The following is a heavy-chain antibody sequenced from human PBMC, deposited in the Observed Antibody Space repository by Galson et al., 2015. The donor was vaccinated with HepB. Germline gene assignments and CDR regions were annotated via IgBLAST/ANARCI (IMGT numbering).Heavy chain of an antibody. CDR1: GFTFSNAW. D-gene: IGHD3-9*01. J-gene: IGHJ4*02. Sequence: SLRLSCAGSGFTFSNAWMNWVRQAPGKGLEWVGRIKSKVDGGTTDYAAPVRGRLTISRDDSKNTVYLQMNSLKSEDTGVYYCSTGLTLDFWGQGTLVTVSS. CDR3: STGLTLDF. CDR2: IKSKVDGGTT. V-gene: IGHV3-15*01.